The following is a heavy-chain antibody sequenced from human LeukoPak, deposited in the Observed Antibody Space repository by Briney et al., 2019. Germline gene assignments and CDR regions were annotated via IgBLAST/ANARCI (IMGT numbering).Heavy chain of an antibody. V-gene: IGHV3-21*01. D-gene: IGHD6-6*01. Sequence: PGGSLRLSCAAYGFTFSSYSMNWVRQAPGKGLEWVSSINSSSSYIYNADSVKGRFTISRDNAKNSLYLQMNSLRAEDTAVYYCARDSRSSIAARGRGYYMDVWGKGTTVTVSS. CDR1: GFTFSSYS. J-gene: IGHJ6*03. CDR2: INSSSSYI. CDR3: ARDSRSSIAARGRGYYMDV.